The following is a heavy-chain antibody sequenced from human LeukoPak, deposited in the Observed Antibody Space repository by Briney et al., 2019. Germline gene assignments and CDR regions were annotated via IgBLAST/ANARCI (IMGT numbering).Heavy chain of an antibody. D-gene: IGHD6-6*01. CDR1: GLTFSSYW. Sequence: PGGSLRLSCAASGLTFSSYWMSWVRQAPGKGLEWVANIKQDRSEKYYVDSVKGRFTISRDNAKNSLYLQMNSLRAEDTAVYYCARGIKIAARDHYYYYYYMDVWGKGTTVTVSS. CDR2: IKQDRSEK. CDR3: ARGIKIAARDHYYYYYYMDV. V-gene: IGHV3-7*01. J-gene: IGHJ6*03.